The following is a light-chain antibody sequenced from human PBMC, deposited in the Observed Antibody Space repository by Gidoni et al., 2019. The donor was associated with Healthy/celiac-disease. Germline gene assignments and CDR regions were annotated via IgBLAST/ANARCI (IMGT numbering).Light chain of an antibody. CDR3: QQRSNWPGT. V-gene: IGKV3-11*01. Sequence: DILLTQSPATLSLSPGERATLSCRASQSVSSYLAWYQQKPGQAPRLLIHDASNRATGVPARFSGSGSGTDFTLTISSLEAEDFAVYYCQQRSNWPGTFGQGTKVEIK. CDR1: QSVSSY. CDR2: DAS. J-gene: IGKJ1*01.